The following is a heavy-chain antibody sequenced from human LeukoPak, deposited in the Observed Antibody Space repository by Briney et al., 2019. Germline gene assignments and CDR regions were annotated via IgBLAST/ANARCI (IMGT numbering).Heavy chain of an antibody. CDR1: GYTFTGYY. D-gene: IGHD3-10*01. J-gene: IGHJ6*03. CDR3: ARDEITMVRGFYMDV. V-gene: IGHV1-2*06. CDR2: INPNSGGT. Sequence: ASVKVSCKASGYTFTGYYMHWVRQAPGQGLEWMGRINPNSGGTNYAQKFQGRVTMTRDTSISTAYMELSRLRSDVTAVYYCARDEITMVRGFYMDVWGKGTTVTVSS.